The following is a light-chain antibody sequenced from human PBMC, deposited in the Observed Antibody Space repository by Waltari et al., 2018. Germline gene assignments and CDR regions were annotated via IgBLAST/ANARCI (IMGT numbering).Light chain of an antibody. CDR2: DAS. V-gene: IGKV1-33*01. CDR3: QLYDGVPPWT. J-gene: IGKJ1*01. Sequence: DIQMTQSPSSLSASVGDRVTITCQASRDINNYLNWYQQKPGKAPKLLIYDASTLETGVPSRFSGSGSGTDFVFTISRLQPEDIATYYCQLYDGVPPWTFGQGTRVEIK. CDR1: RDINNY.